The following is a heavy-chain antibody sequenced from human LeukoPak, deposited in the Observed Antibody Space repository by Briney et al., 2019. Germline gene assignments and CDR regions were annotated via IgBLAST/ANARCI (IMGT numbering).Heavy chain of an antibody. CDR3: ARRMYDYDSSGYGGYYRDP. D-gene: IGHD3-22*01. CDR2: IYYSGST. CDR1: GGSISSYY. V-gene: IGHV4-59*08. J-gene: IGHJ5*02. Sequence: SETLSLTCTVSGGSISSYYWSWIRQPPGKGLEWIGYIYYSGSTNYNPSLKSRVTISVDTSKNQFSLKLSSVTAADTAVYYCARRMYDYDSSGYGGYYRDPWGQGTLVTVSS.